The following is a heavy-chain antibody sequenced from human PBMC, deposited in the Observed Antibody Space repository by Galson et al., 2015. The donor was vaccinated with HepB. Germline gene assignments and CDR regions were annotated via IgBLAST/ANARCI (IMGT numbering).Heavy chain of an antibody. V-gene: IGHV1-69*04. D-gene: IGHD2-15*01. CDR2: IIPILGIA. J-gene: IGHJ6*02. CDR1: GGTFSSYT. Sequence: SVKVSCKASGGTFSSYTISWVRQAPGQGLEWMGRIIPILGIANYAQKFQGRVTITADKSTSTAYMELSSLRSEDTAVYYCAREPCGGGSCYSRDYYYYYGMDVWGQGTTVTVSS. CDR3: AREPCGGGSCYSRDYYYYYGMDV.